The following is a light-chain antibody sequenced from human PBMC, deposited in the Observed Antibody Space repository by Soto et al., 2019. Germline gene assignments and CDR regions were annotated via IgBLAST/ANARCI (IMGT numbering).Light chain of an antibody. V-gene: IGKV4-1*01. J-gene: IGKJ1*01. CDR3: QQYHTTPLP. Sequence: DIVMTQSPDSLAVSRGERSTINCKSSERVCYSFTNRNYLAWYQLKPGQPPKLLISWASTRESGVPDRFSCSEYRTDVTLTISCLQAEAVAVYCCQQYHTTPLPFGQGTKVEV. CDR2: WAS. CDR1: ERVCYSFTNRNY.